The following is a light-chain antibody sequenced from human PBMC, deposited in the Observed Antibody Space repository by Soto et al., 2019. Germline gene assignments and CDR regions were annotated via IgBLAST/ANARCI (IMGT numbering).Light chain of an antibody. Sequence: QSVLTQPPSVSEAPRQRVTISCSGSSSNIGNNAVNWYQQLPGKAPKLLIYYGDLLPSGVSDRFSGSKSGTSASLAISGLQSEDEAEYYCAAWDDRLNGPVFGGGTKVTVL. CDR1: SSNIGNNA. CDR3: AAWDDRLNGPV. CDR2: YGD. V-gene: IGLV1-36*01. J-gene: IGLJ2*01.